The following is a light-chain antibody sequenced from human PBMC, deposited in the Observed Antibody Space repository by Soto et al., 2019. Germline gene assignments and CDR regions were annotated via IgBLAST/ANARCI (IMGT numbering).Light chain of an antibody. J-gene: IGLJ1*01. CDR3: QSYDSSLSGYV. CDR1: SSNIGAPYD. Sequence: QAVVTQPPSVSGAPGQTVIIYCSGSSSNIGAPYDVNWYRQLPGTAPKLLIYGNMNRPSGVPDRFSGSKSGTSASLAITGLQAEDEADYYCQSYDSSLSGYVFGTGTKVTVL. CDR2: GNM. V-gene: IGLV1-40*01.